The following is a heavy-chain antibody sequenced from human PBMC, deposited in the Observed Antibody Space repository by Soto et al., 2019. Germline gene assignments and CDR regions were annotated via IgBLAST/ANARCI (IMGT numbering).Heavy chain of an antibody. CDR1: GFTFSGYG. V-gene: IGHV3-30*18. CDR3: AKGRPSASSGYYFDY. Sequence: QVQLVESGGGVVQPGRSQRLSCAASGFTFSGYGMHWVRQAPGKGLEWVAVISFDGSNKYYADSVKGRFTISRDNSKNTLYLQMNSLRAEDTAVYYCAKGRPSASSGYYFDYWGQGTLVTVSS. J-gene: IGHJ4*02. CDR2: ISFDGSNK. D-gene: IGHD3-22*01.